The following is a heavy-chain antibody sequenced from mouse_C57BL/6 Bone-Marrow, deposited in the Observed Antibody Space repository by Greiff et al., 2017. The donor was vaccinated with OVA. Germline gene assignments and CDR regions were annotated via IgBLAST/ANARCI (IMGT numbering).Heavy chain of an antibody. J-gene: IGHJ3*01. CDR3: AGLSTTEGWFAY. D-gene: IGHD1-2*01. CDR1: GYTFTSYW. Sequence: QVQLQQPGAELVKPGASVKMSCKASGYTFTSYWITWVKQRPGQGLEWIGDIYPGSGSTNYNEKFKSKATLTVDTSSSTAYMQLSSLTSEDSAVYYCAGLSTTEGWFAYWGQGTLVTVSA. V-gene: IGHV1-55*01. CDR2: IYPGSGST.